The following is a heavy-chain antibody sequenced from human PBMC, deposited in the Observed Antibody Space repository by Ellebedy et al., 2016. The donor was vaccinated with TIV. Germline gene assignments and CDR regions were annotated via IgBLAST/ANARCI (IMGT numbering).Heavy chain of an antibody. V-gene: IGHV3-64D*06. CDR3: VKEAYPTVTTGIYYFDY. J-gene: IGHJ4*02. D-gene: IGHD4-17*01. CDR2: ISSNGGST. CDR1: GFTFSSYA. Sequence: GGSLRLXXSASGFTFSSYAMHWVRQAPGKGLEYVSAISSNGGSTYYADSVKGRFTISRDNSKNTLYLQMSSLRAEDTAVYYCVKEAYPTVTTGIYYFDYWGQGTLVTVSS.